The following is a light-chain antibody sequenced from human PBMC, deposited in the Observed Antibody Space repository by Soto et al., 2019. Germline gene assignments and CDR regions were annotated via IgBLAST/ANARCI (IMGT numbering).Light chain of an antibody. CDR1: QSSSSK. J-gene: IGKJ5*01. Sequence: IVMTQSPATLSVCPGERATLACRASQSSSSKVGWYQQNPGQAPRLLIYGASTRATGVPPRFSGSGSGTEFTLTISSLQSEDFAVYHCQQYNIWSSITFGQGTRLAIK. V-gene: IGKV3-15*01. CDR2: GAS. CDR3: QQYNIWSSIT.